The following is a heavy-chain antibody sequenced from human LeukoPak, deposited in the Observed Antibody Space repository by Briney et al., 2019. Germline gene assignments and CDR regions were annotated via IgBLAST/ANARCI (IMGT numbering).Heavy chain of an antibody. CDR2: ISSSSSYT. CDR3: ARLVTTVIGAFDI. V-gene: IGHV3-11*06. CDR1: GFTFSDYY. J-gene: IGHJ3*02. D-gene: IGHD2-21*02. Sequence: GGSLRLSCAASGFTFSDYYMSWIRQAPGKGLRWVSYISSSSSYTNYADSVKGRFTISRDNAKNSLYLQMNSLRAEDTAVYYCARLVTTVIGAFDIWGQGTVVTVSS.